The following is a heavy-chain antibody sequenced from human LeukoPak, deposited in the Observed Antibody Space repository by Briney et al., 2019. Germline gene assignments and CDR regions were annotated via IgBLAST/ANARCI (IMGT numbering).Heavy chain of an antibody. J-gene: IGHJ5*02. CDR2: ISYSGTT. CDR3: ARAGASSWENWFDP. D-gene: IGHD6-13*01. CDR1: GGSINNYY. Sequence: SETLSLTCTVSGGSINNYYWTWIRQPPGKGLEWTAYISYSGTTNYNPSLRSRVNISVDTSKNQFSLKVTSVTAADTAVYFCARAGASSWENWFDPWGHGTLVTVSS. V-gene: IGHV4-59*01.